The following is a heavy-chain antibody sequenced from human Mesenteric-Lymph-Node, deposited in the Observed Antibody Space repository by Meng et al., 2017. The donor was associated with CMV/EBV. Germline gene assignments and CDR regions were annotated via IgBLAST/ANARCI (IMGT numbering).Heavy chain of an antibody. J-gene: IGHJ4*02. Sequence: SGYTFNSYAMHWVRQAPGQRLEWMGWINAGNGNTKYSQKFQDRVTITWDTSARTAYMDLSSLRSEDTAVYFCARGSSTWYEVPIDYWGQGTLVTVSS. CDR3: ARGSSTWYEVPIDY. CDR2: INAGNGNT. V-gene: IGHV1-3*01. D-gene: IGHD6-13*01. CDR1: GYTFNSYA.